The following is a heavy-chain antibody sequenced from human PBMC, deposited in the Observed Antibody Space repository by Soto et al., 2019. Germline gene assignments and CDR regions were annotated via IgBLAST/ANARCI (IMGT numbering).Heavy chain of an antibody. CDR3: AKDGGDILTGYYISFDY. D-gene: IGHD3-9*01. CDR2: ISSSGGRT. CDR1: GFTFSNYA. Sequence: PWGSLRLSCAASGFTFSNYAMSWVRQAPGKGLQWVSGISSSGGRTYYADSVKGRFTISRDNSKNTLYLQMNSLRADDTALYYCAKDGGDILTGYYISFDYWGQGTLVTVSS. V-gene: IGHV3-23*01. J-gene: IGHJ4*02.